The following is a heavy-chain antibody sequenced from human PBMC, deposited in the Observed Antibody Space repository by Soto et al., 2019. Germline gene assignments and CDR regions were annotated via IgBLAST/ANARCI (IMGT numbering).Heavy chain of an antibody. J-gene: IGHJ6*02. V-gene: IGHV3-30*18. D-gene: IGHD1-26*01. CDR2: ISYDGSNK. Sequence: GGSLRLSCAASGFTFSSYGMHWVRQAPGKGLEWVAVISYDGSNKYYADSVKGRFTISRDNSKNTLYLQMNSLRAEDTAVYYCANYLMVGATLHYYYGMDVWGQGTTVTVSS. CDR3: ANYLMVGATLHYYYGMDV. CDR1: GFTFSSYG.